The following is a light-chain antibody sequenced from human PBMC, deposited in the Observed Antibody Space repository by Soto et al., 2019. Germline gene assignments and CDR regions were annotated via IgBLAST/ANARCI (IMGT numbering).Light chain of an antibody. V-gene: IGLV1-44*01. Sequence: QSVLTQPPSASGPPGQTVTISCAGNKFNIGGYPVNWYQQLPGTAPKLLIYNNNQRPFGVPDRFSDSKSGTSASLAISGLQSDDEGVYYCATWDDGLNGPVFGGGTQLTVL. CDR3: ATWDDGLNGPV. J-gene: IGLJ2*01. CDR1: KFNIGGYP. CDR2: NNN.